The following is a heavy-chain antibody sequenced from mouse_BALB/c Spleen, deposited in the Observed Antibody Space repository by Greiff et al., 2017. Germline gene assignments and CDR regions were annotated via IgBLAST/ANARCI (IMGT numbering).Heavy chain of an antibody. CDR3: ARGGVYYRYPAWFAY. J-gene: IGHJ3*01. D-gene: IGHD2-14*01. V-gene: IGHV3-8*02. CDR1: GDSITSGY. CDR2: ISYSGST. Sequence: VQLKQSGPSLVKPSQTLSLTCSVTGDSITSGYWNWIRKFPGNKLEYMGYISYSGSTYYNPSLKSRISITRDTSKNQYYLQLNSVTTEDTATYYCARGGVYYRYPAWFAYWGQGTLVTVSA.